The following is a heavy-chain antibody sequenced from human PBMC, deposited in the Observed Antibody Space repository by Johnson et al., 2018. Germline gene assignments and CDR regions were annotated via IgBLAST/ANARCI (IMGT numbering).Heavy chain of an antibody. Sequence: QFIISRDNSRNTLYLQLNSLRAEDTAVYYCARDEGDAFDIWGQGTMVTVSS. CDR3: ARDEGDAFDI. J-gene: IGHJ3*02. V-gene: IGHV3-30*07.